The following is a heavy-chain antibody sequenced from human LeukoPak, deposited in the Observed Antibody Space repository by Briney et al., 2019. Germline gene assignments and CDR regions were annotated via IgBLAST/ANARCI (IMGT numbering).Heavy chain of an antibody. CDR1: GFTFSSYR. Sequence: GGSLRLSCAASGFTFSSYRMHWVRQAPGKGLVWVSRINSDGSSTTYADSVKGRFTISRDNARNTLYLQMNSLRAEDTAVYYCARYNYVNSAVDYWGQGTLVTVSS. CDR2: INSDGSST. D-gene: IGHD1-1*01. CDR3: ARYNYVNSAVDY. J-gene: IGHJ4*02. V-gene: IGHV3-74*01.